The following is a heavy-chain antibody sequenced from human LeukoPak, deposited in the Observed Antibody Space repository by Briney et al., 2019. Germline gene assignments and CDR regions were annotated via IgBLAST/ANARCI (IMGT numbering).Heavy chain of an antibody. D-gene: IGHD6-13*01. J-gene: IGHJ6*03. CDR2: INPNSGGT. V-gene: IGHV1-2*02. CDR3: ARDLGIAAAEGPDYYYYYYMDV. Sequence: ASVKVSCKASGYTFTGYYMHWVRQAPGQGLEWMGWINPNSGGTNYAQKFQGRVTMTRDTSISTAYMELSRLRSDDTAVYYCARDLGIAAAEGPDYYYYYYMDVWGKGTTVTVSS. CDR1: GYTFTGYY.